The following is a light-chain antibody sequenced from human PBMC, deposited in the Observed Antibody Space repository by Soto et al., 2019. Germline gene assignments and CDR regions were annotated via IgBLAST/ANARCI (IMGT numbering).Light chain of an antibody. Sequence: EIVLTQSPGTLSLSPGERATLSCRASQSVSNNYLAWYQQKPGQAPRLLIYVASNRATGIPDRFSGSGSGTEFTLTISRLEPEDFAVYYCQQYGSSGTFGQGTKVEIK. J-gene: IGKJ1*01. CDR3: QQYGSSGT. CDR2: VAS. V-gene: IGKV3-20*01. CDR1: QSVSNNY.